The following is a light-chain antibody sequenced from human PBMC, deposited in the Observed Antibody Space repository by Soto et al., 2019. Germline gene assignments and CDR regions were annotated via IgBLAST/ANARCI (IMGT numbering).Light chain of an antibody. CDR3: KQIYTSSWT. V-gene: IGKV1-39*01. CDR1: QSVAGY. Sequence: DIQMTQAPSSLSASVGDRVTLTCRASQSVAGYLNWYQQKPGGAPQLLIYAAATLPSGVPSRFSGSGTGTDFKLTISSLQPEDVATYHCKQIYTSSWTFGPGTRWIS. CDR2: AAA. J-gene: IGKJ1*01.